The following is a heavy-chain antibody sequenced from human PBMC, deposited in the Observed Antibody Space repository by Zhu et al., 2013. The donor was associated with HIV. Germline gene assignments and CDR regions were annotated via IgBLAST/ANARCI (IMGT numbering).Heavy chain of an antibody. CDR1: GYTFNDHY. V-gene: IGHV1-2*07. Sequence: QVQLVQSGAEVKKPGASVRVSCKASGYTFNDHYIHWVRQAPGQGLEWVGWIDPNSGGTKYAPNFQGRLTLTRDTSISTIYMVLNSLTSEDTAVYYCARDHTISYAYDVWGQGTRVSVS. J-gene: IGHJ3*01. CDR3: ARDHTISYAYDV. CDR2: IDPNSGGT.